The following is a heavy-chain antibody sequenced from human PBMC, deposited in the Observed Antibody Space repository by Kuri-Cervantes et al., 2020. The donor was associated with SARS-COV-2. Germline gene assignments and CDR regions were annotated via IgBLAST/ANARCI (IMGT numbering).Heavy chain of an antibody. V-gene: IGHV3-7*01. J-gene: IGHJ4*02. CDR1: GFTFSSYW. CDR2: IKQDGSEK. D-gene: IGHD3-10*01. Sequence: GGSLRLSCAASGFTFSSYWMSWVRQAPGKGLEWVANIKQDGSEKYYVDSVKGRFTVSRDNAKNSLYLQMNSLRTEDTAVYFCAGAGTGWKYPIDYWGQGTLVTVSS. CDR3: AGAGTGWKYPIDY.